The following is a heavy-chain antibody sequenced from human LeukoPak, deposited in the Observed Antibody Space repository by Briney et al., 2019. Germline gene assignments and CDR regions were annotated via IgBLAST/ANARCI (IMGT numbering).Heavy chain of an antibody. CDR3: ARAAQRSWELLKYGMDV. V-gene: IGHV3-21*01. CDR1: GFTFSSYS. J-gene: IGHJ6*02. Sequence: GGSLRLSCAASGFTFSSYSMNWVRQAPGKGLEWVSSISSSSSYIYYADSVKGRFTISRDNAKNSLYLQMNSLRAEDTPVYYCARAAQRSWELLKYGMDVWGQGTTVTVSS. D-gene: IGHD1-26*01. CDR2: ISSSSSYI.